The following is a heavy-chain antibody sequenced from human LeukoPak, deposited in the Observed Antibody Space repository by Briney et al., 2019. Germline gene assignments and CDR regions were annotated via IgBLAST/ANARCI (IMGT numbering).Heavy chain of an antibody. D-gene: IGHD2-15*01. CDR2: IYYSGST. J-gene: IGHJ6*02. V-gene: IGHV4-59*01. CDR1: GGSFSTYY. CDR3: ARDTCYEGYYYGMDV. Sequence: PSETLSLTCAVYGGSFSTYYWSWIRQPPGKGLEWIGYIYYSGSTNYNPSLKSRVTISVDTSKNQFSLKLSSVTAADTAVHYCARDTCYEGYYYGMDVWGQGTTVTVSS.